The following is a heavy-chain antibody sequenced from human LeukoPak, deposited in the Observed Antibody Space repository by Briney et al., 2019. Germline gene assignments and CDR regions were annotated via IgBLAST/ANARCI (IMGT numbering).Heavy chain of an antibody. CDR1: GGSFSGYY. Sequence: PSETLSLTCAVYGGSFSGYYWSWIRQPPGKGLEWIGEINHSGSTNYNPSLKSRVTISVDTSKNQFSLKLSSVTAADTAVYYCARGRYSSSWYYYYGIDVWGKGTTVTVSS. V-gene: IGHV4-34*01. D-gene: IGHD6-13*01. CDR2: INHSGST. J-gene: IGHJ6*04. CDR3: ARGRYSSSWYYYYGIDV.